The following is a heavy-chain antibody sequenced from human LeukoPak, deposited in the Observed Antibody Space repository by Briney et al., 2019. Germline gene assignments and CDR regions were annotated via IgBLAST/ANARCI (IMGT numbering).Heavy chain of an antibody. J-gene: IGHJ4*02. CDR2: IYYSGST. V-gene: IGHV4-39*07. D-gene: IGHD2-15*01. CDR3: ARVSATGGTRLFDY. CDR1: GGSISSDSYY. Sequence: SETLSLTCTVSGGSISSDSYYWGWIRQPPGKGLEWIGSIYYSGSTYYNPSLKSRVTISIDTSKNQFSLKLTSMTAADTAVYYCARVSATGGTRLFDYWGQGTLVTVSS.